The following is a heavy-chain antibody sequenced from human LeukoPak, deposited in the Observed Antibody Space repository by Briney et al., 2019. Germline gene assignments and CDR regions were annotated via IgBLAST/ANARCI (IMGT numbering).Heavy chain of an antibody. Sequence: ASVKVSCKASGYTFTNYYLDWVRQAPGQGLEWVAMINPSGGSTTYAQKFQGRVTMTRDTSTSTVYMELSSLRYEDTAVYYCARAMVRGLSNPFDSWGQGTLVTVSS. J-gene: IGHJ4*02. D-gene: IGHD3-10*01. CDR2: INPSGGST. V-gene: IGHV1-46*01. CDR3: ARAMVRGLSNPFDS. CDR1: GYTFTNYY.